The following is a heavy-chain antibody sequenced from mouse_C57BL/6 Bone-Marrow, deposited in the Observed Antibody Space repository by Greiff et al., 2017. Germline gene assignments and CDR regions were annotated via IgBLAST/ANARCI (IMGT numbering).Heavy chain of an antibody. V-gene: IGHV1-52*01. D-gene: IGHD2-3*01. Sequence: VQLQQPGAELVRPGSSVKLSCKASGYTFTSYWMHWVKQRPIQGLEWIGNIDPSDSETHYNQKFKDKATLTVAKSSSTAYMQLSSLTSEDSAVYYCARPIYDGYYWYFDVWGTGTTVTVSS. CDR2: IDPSDSET. J-gene: IGHJ1*03. CDR3: ARPIYDGYYWYFDV. CDR1: GYTFTSYW.